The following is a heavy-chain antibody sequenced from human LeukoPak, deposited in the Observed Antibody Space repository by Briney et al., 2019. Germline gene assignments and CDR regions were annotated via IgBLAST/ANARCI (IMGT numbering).Heavy chain of an antibody. J-gene: IGHJ3*02. CDR3: ARDIVLIAVAVRGSFDI. V-gene: IGHV3-20*04. CDR1: GFPFDDYG. CDR2: INWNGGSA. D-gene: IGHD6-19*01. Sequence: PGGSLRLSCAASGFPFDDYGMNWVRQVPGKGLEWVSGINWNGGSAGYADSVKGRFTISRDNAKNSLYPQMNSLRAEDTALYYCARDIVLIAVAVRGSFDIWGQGTMVTVSS.